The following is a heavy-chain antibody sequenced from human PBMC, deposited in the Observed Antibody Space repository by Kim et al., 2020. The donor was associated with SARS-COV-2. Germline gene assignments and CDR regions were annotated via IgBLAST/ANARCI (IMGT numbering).Heavy chain of an antibody. J-gene: IGHJ4*02. V-gene: IGHV3-23*01. CDR2: ISGSGGST. D-gene: IGHD3-16*02. CDR3: AKDYHSWLGELSSYYFDY. CDR1: GFTFSSYA. Sequence: GGSLRLSCAASGFTFSSYAMSWVRQAPGKGLEWVSAISGSGGSTYYADSVKGRFTISRDNSKNTLYLQMNSLRAEDTAVYYCAKDYHSWLGELSSYYFDYWGQGTLVTVSS.